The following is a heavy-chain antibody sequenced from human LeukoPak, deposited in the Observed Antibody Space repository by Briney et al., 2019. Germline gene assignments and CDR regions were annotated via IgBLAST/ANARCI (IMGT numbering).Heavy chain of an antibody. CDR3: ARVAAPDAFDI. CDR1: GGSISSYY. D-gene: IGHD6-19*01. CDR2: IYYSGST. Sequence: SETLSLTCTVSGGSISSYYWSWIRQPPAKGLEWIGYIYYSGSTNYNPSLKSRVTISVDTSKNQFSLKLSSVTAADTAVYYCARVAAPDAFDIWGQGTMVTVSS. J-gene: IGHJ3*02. V-gene: IGHV4-59*01.